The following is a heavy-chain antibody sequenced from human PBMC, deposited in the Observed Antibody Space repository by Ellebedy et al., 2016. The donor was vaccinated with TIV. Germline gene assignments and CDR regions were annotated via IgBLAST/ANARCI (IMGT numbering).Heavy chain of an antibody. D-gene: IGHD6-19*01. Sequence: ASVKVSXXASGYTFTSYAMHWVRQAPGQRLEWMGWINAGNGNTKYSQKFQGRVTITRDTSISTAYMELSRLRSDDTAVYYCARENQWLAEWGQGTLVTVSS. V-gene: IGHV1-3*01. J-gene: IGHJ4*02. CDR3: ARENQWLAE. CDR1: GYTFTSYA. CDR2: INAGNGNT.